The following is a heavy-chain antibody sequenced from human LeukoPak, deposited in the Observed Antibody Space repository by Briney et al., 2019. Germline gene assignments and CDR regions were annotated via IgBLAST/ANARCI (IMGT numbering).Heavy chain of an antibody. V-gene: IGHV1-46*01. D-gene: IGHD6-6*01. CDR2: INPSGGST. J-gene: IGHJ5*02. CDR3: ARAWGYSSSTNWFDP. CDR1: GYTFTSYH. Sequence: ASVKVSCKASGYTFTSYHMHWVRQAPGQGLEWMGIINPSGGSTSYAQKFQGRVTMTRDMSTSTVYMELSSLRSEDTAVYYCARAWGYSSSTNWFDPWGQGTLVTVSS.